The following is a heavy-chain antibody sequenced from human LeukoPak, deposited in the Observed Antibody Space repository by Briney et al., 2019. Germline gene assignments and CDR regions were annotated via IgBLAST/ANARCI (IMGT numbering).Heavy chain of an antibody. CDR1: GGSFSGYY. CDR3: AKRGGGHPIYYYYMEV. Sequence: ETLSLTCAVYGGSFSGYYWSWVRQAPGKGLECISGFSGSGGSTYYADSVTGRFTISRDNFKNTLYLQMNSLRAEDTAVYYCAKRGGGHPIYYYYMEVWGKGTTVTVSS. V-gene: IGHV3-23*01. CDR2: FSGSGGST. J-gene: IGHJ6*03. D-gene: IGHD3-16*01.